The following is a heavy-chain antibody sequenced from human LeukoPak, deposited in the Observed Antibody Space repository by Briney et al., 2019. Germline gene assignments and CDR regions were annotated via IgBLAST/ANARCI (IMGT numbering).Heavy chain of an antibody. CDR2: ISRSSTYI. CDR3: ARAEGSGSSFDY. Sequence: GGSLRLSCAASGFTFSSYSMNWVRQAPAKGLEWVSSISRSSTYIYYADSVKGRFTISRDNAKNSLYLQMNSLRAEDRGVYYCARAEGSGSSFDYWGQGTLVTVSS. CDR1: GFTFSSYS. D-gene: IGHD3-10*01. V-gene: IGHV3-21*01. J-gene: IGHJ4*02.